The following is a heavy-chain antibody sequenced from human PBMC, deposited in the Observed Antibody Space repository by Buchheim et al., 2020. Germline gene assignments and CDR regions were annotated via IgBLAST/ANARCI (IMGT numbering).Heavy chain of an antibody. CDR1: GYTFTTYD. J-gene: IGHJ4*02. V-gene: IGHV1-3*04. CDR3: AISRGWWALDY. Sequence: QVQVVQSGAEVKKPGASVKVSCKASGYTFTTYDLHWVYQAPGQRLEYLGWINTGNGNPEFSQKFRGRVTITRDTSASTAYMELNNLRSEDTGVYYCAISRGWWALDYWGQGTL. D-gene: IGHD6-19*01. CDR2: INTGNGNP.